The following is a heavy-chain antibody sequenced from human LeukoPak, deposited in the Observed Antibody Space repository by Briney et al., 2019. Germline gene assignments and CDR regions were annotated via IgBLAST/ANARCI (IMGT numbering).Heavy chain of an antibody. CDR3: ARDNAGLSFDY. CDR2: ISAYNGNT. J-gene: IGHJ4*02. D-gene: IGHD6-13*01. V-gene: IGHV1-18*01. Sequence: ASVKFSCKASGYTFTSYGIIWVRQAPGQGLEWMGWISAYNGNTNYAQKLQGRVTMTTDTSTSTAYMELRSLRSDDTAVYYCARDNAGLSFDYWGQGTLVTVSS. CDR1: GYTFTSYG.